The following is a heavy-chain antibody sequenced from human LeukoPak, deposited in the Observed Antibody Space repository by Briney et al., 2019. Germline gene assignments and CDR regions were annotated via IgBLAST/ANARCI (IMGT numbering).Heavy chain of an antibody. CDR2: INSDGSST. CDR1: GFTFSNYW. J-gene: IGHJ6*03. Sequence: GGSLRLSCAASGFTFSNYWMHWVRQAPGEGLVWVSRINSDGSSTRYADSVKGRFTISRDNAKNTLYLQMNSLRAEDTAVYYCARVSSGSYFGYYYYYMDVWGKGTTVTVSS. V-gene: IGHV3-74*01. D-gene: IGHD1-26*01. CDR3: ARVSSGSYFGYYYYYMDV.